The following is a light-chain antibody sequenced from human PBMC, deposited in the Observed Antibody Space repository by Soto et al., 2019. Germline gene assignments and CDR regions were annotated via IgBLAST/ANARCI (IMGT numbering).Light chain of an antibody. J-gene: IGLJ2*01. CDR3: SSYAGRVV. V-gene: IGLV2-23*01. CDR2: EGT. Sequence: QSALTQPASVSGSPGRSITISCTGTSSDVGRYNLVSWYQQHPGKAPKLMIYEGTNRPSGVSNRFSGSKSGNTASLTISGLQAEDEAHYYCSSYAGRVVFGGGTKLTVL. CDR1: SSDVGRYNL.